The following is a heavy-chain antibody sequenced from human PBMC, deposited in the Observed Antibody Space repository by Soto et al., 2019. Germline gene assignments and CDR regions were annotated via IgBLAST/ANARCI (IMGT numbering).Heavy chain of an antibody. J-gene: IGHJ6*02. D-gene: IGHD5-18*01. CDR2: IIPIFGTA. V-gene: IGHV1-69*13. CDR1: GGTFSSYA. CDR3: ARGEWIQLYDPLDV. Sequence: SVKVSCKASGGTFSSYAISWVRQAPGQGLEWMGGIIPIFGTANYAQKFQGRVTITADESTSTAYMELRSLRSEDTAVYYCARGEWIQLYDPLDVWGQGTTVTVSS.